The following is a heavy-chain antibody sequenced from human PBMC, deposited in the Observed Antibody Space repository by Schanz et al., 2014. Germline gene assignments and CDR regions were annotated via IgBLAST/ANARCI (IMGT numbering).Heavy chain of an antibody. J-gene: IGHJ6*02. D-gene: IGHD3-3*01. CDR1: GFTFSSYG. CDR2: ISSSSSTI. Sequence: VFLAESGGGVVQPGRSLRLSCAASGFTFSSYGMHWVRQAPGKGLEWVSYISSSSSTIYYADSVKGRFTISRDNAKNSLYLQMNSLRAEDTAVYYCARFLARYQYYGVDVWGQGTTVIVSS. V-gene: IGHV3-48*01. CDR3: ARFLARYQYYGVDV.